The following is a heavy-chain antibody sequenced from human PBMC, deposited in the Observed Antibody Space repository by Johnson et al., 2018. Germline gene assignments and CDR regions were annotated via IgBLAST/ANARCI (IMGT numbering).Heavy chain of an antibody. CDR2: VWNDGSKQ. J-gene: IGHJ3*02. CDR3: AHRPQGGYSGSGPSLGGFEI. Sequence: QVQLVQSGGGVVQPGRSLRLSCAASGFVFSTYGMNWVRQAPDKWLEWVALVWNDGSKQYYGDSVKGRFTISSNNSKDSLYLQLNSLRAEDRAAYFWAHRPQGGYSGSGPSLGGFEIWGQETTVTVSS. D-gene: IGHD1-26*01. V-gene: IGHV3-33*03. CDR1: GFVFSTYG.